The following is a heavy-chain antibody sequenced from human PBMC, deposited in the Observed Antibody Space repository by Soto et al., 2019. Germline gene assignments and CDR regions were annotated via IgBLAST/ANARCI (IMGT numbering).Heavy chain of an antibody. CDR1: GGSISSYY. Sequence: SETLSVTCTVAGGSISSYYWSWIRQPPGKGLEWIGYIYYSGSTNYNPSLKSRVTISVDTSKNQFSLKLSSVTAADTAVYYCALTTPGGPYYDFWSGYRFDYWGQGTLVTVSS. CDR3: ALTTPGGPYYDFWSGYRFDY. D-gene: IGHD3-3*01. V-gene: IGHV4-59*01. J-gene: IGHJ4*02. CDR2: IYYSGST.